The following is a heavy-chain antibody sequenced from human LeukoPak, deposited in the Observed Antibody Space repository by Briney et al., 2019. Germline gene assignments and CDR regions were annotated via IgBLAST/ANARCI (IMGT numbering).Heavy chain of an antibody. Sequence: SETLSLTCTVSGYSISSGYYWGWIRRPPGKGLEWIGSIYHSGSTYYNPSLKSRVTISVDTSKNQFSLKLSSVTAADTAVYYCARGPNRAAATYYFDYWGQGTLVTVSS. CDR1: GYSISSGYY. CDR2: IYHSGST. D-gene: IGHD6-13*01. CDR3: ARGPNRAAATYYFDY. J-gene: IGHJ4*02. V-gene: IGHV4-38-2*02.